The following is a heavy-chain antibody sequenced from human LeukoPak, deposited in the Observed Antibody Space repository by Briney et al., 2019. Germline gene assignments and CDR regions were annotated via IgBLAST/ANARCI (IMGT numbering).Heavy chain of an antibody. Sequence: GGSLRLSCAASGFTFSSYDMHWVRQAPGKGLEWVAVISYDEINKYYADSVKGRFTISRDNSKNTLYLQMNSLRAEDTAVYYCAREEVAVAGTSYYYYYYMDVWGKGTTVTVSS. CDR1: GFTFSSYD. V-gene: IGHV3-30*03. J-gene: IGHJ6*03. CDR3: AREEVAVAGTSYYYYYYMDV. CDR2: ISYDEINK. D-gene: IGHD6-19*01.